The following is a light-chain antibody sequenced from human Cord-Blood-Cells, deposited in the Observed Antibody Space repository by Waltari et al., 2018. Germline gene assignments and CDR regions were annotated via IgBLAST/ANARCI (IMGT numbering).Light chain of an antibody. CDR2: AAS. CDR1: QGISSY. CDR3: QQLNSYPPLT. Sequence: DIQFTQSPSFIFASVGDRVTITCRASQGISSYFAWYQQKPGKAPKLLIYAASTLQSGVPSRFSGSGSGTEFTLTISSLQPEDFATYYCQQLNSYPPLTFGGGTKVEIK. V-gene: IGKV1-9*01. J-gene: IGKJ4*01.